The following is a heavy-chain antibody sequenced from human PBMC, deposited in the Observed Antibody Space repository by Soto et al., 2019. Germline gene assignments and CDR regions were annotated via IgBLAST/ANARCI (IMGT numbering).Heavy chain of an antibody. Sequence: EVQLLESGGGLVQPGGSLRLSCAASGFTFSSYAMNGVRQAPGKGLEWVSAISGSGGSTYYADSVKGRFTISRDNSKNTLYLQMNSLRAEDTAIYYCAKGARVYCSGGSCYFDYWGQGTLVTVSS. CDR3: AKGARVYCSGGSCYFDY. CDR2: ISGSGGST. D-gene: IGHD2-15*01. J-gene: IGHJ4*02. CDR1: GFTFSSYA. V-gene: IGHV3-23*01.